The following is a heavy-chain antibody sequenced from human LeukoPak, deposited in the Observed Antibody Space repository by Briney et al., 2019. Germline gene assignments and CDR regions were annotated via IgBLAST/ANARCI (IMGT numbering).Heavy chain of an antibody. D-gene: IGHD3-9*01. CDR3: ARDRAYSDILTGYYGYYYYYAMDV. Sequence: GPLRLSCAASGFTFSSYAMHWVRQAPGKGLEWVAVISYDGNNKYYADSVKGRFTISRDKSKNTLYLQMNSLRAEDTAVYHCARDRAYSDILTGYYGYYYYYAMDVWGQGTTVTVSS. V-gene: IGHV3-30-3*01. CDR2: ISYDGNNK. CDR1: GFTFSSYA. J-gene: IGHJ6*02.